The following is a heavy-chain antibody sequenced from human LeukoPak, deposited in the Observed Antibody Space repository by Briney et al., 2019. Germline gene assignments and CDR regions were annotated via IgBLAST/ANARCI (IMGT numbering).Heavy chain of an antibody. J-gene: IGHJ4*02. V-gene: IGHV4-31*03. Sequence: SETLSLTCTVSGASISSGGYYWSWIRQHPIKGLEWVGHMYHSGTTYYNLPLQSRVTISVDTSKNQFSLRLSSVTAADTAVYYCAKRLIVGGFDSWGQGTLVTVSS. CDR1: GASISSGGYY. D-gene: IGHD3-16*01. CDR2: MYHSGTT. CDR3: AKRLIVGGFDS.